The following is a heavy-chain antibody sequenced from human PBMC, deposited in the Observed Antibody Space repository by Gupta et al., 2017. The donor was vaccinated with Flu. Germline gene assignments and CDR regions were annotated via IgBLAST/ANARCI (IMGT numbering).Heavy chain of an antibody. CDR1: GDTFTDNY. D-gene: IGHD2-21*02. V-gene: IGHV1-2*06. Sequence: QVQLVQSGAEVKKPGASLKVSCKASGDTFTDNYMHWVRQAPGQGREWMGRINPNSRGTNNAQKFQGSVTMTRDTSISTPYMEESSLTSDDTAVYYCAKETSTVGPWHFQHWGQGTLVTVSS. CDR2: INPNSRGT. J-gene: IGHJ1*01. CDR3: AKETSTVGPWHFQH.